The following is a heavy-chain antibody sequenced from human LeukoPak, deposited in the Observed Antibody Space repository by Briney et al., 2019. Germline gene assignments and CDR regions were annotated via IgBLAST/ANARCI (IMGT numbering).Heavy chain of an antibody. Sequence: SVKVSCKASGGTFSSYAISWVRQAPGQGLEWMGGIIPIFGTANYAQKFQGRVTITTDESTSTAYMELSSLRSEDTAVYYCASGGSSYCGGDCYSTFDHWGQGTLVTVSS. CDR1: GGTFSSYA. CDR3: ASGGSSYCGGDCYSTFDH. J-gene: IGHJ4*02. CDR2: IIPIFGTA. D-gene: IGHD2-21*02. V-gene: IGHV1-69*05.